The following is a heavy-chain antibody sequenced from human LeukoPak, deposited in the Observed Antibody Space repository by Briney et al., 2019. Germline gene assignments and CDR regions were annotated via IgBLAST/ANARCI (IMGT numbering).Heavy chain of an antibody. J-gene: IGHJ4*02. CDR2: INPGGGST. V-gene: IGHV1-46*03. CDR3: ARRGDGYIAN. Sequence: ASVNVSCKASGYTFTNYYIHWVRQAPGQGLEWMGIINPGGGSTTYAQKFQGRVTMTRDTSTNTVYMELSSLRSEDTAVYYRARRGDGYIANWGQGTLVTVSS. D-gene: IGHD5-24*01. CDR1: GYTFTNYY.